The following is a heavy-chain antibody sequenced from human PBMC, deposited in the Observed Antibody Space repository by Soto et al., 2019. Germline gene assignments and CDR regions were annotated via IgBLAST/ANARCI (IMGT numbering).Heavy chain of an antibody. CDR1: GFTFSSYA. D-gene: IGHD3-10*01. CDR3: ARDRGVGGANLFFDY. Sequence: GGSLRLSCAASGFTFSSYAMHWVRQAPGKGLEWVAVISYHGSNKNYADSVKGRFTISRDNSKNTLYLQMNSLRAEDTAVYYCARDRGVGGANLFFDYWGLGALVTVSS. J-gene: IGHJ4*02. V-gene: IGHV3-30-3*01. CDR2: ISYHGSNK.